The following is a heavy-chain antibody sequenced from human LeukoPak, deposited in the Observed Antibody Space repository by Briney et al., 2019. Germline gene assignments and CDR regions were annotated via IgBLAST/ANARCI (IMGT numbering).Heavy chain of an antibody. Sequence: PSETLSLTCTVSGGSISSYYWSWIRQPPGQGLEWIGYIYYSGSTNYNPSLKSRVTISVDTSKNQFSSKLSSVTAADTAVYYCARHGDLCWFGELSPLRYWGQGTLVTVSS. CDR2: IYYSGST. D-gene: IGHD3-10*01. CDR3: ARHGDLCWFGELSPLRY. J-gene: IGHJ4*02. CDR1: GGSISSYY. V-gene: IGHV4-59*08.